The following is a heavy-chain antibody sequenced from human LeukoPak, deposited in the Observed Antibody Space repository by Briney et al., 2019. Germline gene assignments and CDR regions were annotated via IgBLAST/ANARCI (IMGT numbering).Heavy chain of an antibody. D-gene: IGHD2-2*01. J-gene: IGHJ5*02. CDR1: GGSISSSSYY. Sequence: SETLSLTCTVSGGSISSSSYYWGWIRQPPGKGLEWIGSIYYSGSTYYNPSLKSRVTISVDTSKNQFSLKLGSATAADTAVYYCARVRGYSSSWFTHWGQGTLVTVSS. V-gene: IGHV4-39*07. CDR3: ARVRGYSSSWFTH. CDR2: IYYSGST.